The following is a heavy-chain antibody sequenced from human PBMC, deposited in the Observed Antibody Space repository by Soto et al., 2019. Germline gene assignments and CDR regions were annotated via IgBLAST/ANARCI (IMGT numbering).Heavy chain of an antibody. D-gene: IGHD5-18*01. Sequence: GGSLRLSCTASGFTFGDYAMSWFRQAPGKGLEWVGFIRSKAYGGTTEYAASVKGRFTISRDDSKSIAYLQMNSLKTEDTAVYYCSGYSYDPRGGWFDPWGQGTLVTVSS. CDR2: IRSKAYGGTT. CDR3: SGYSYDPRGGWFDP. J-gene: IGHJ5*02. CDR1: GFTFGDYA. V-gene: IGHV3-49*03.